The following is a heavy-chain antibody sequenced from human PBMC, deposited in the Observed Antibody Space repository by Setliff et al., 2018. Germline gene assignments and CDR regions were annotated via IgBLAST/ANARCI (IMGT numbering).Heavy chain of an antibody. Sequence: GGSLRLSCAASGFTFSSYAMSWVRQAPGKGLEWVSAISGSGGSTYYADSVKGRFTISRDNSKNTVYLQMNSLRAEDTAVYYCARGLGGYSFGPPWGQGTRVTVSS. D-gene: IGHD5-18*01. CDR3: ARGLGGYSFGPP. V-gene: IGHV3-23*01. J-gene: IGHJ5*02. CDR1: GFTFSSYA. CDR2: ISGSGGST.